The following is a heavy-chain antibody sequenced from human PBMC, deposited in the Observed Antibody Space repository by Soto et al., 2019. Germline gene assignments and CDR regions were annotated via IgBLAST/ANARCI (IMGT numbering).Heavy chain of an antibody. CDR1: GFTFSNYA. V-gene: IGHV3-23*01. J-gene: IGHJ3*02. CDR2: ISGRGDNT. CDR3: AKYYGSGTGAFDI. D-gene: IGHD3-10*01. Sequence: GGSLRLSCAASGFTFSNYAMTWVRQAPGKGLEWISAISGRGDNTYYADSVKGRFTISRDNSKNTLYLQMNSLRADDTAVYYCAKYYGSGTGAFDIWGRGTMVTVSS.